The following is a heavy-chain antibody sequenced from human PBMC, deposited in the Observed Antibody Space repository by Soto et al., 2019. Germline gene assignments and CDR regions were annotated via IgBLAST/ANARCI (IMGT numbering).Heavy chain of an antibody. CDR2: ICYSGST. D-gene: IGHD2-15*01. V-gene: IGHV4-31*03. CDR1: GGSISRVGYY. CDR3: AREGDYCSGGSCYRWFDP. Sequence: QVQLQEAGPGLVKSSQTLSLTCTVSGGSISRVGYYWSWIRQHPGKGLEWIGYICYSGSTYYTPSLKTRVTISLDTSKNQFSLKLSSVTAADTAVYYCAREGDYCSGGSCYRWFDPWGQGTLVTVSS. J-gene: IGHJ5*02.